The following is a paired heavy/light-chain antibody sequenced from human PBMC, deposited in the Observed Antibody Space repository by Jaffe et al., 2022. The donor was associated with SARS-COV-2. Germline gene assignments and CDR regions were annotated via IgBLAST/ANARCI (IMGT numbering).Light chain of an antibody. CDR3: QEFGTSPAWIGWT. CDR1: QSVRNNY. V-gene: IGKV3-20*01. CDR2: AAS. J-gene: IGKJ1*01. Sequence: EIVLTQSPGTLSLSPGDRATLSCRASQSVRNNYLSWYQQRPGQAPRLLIYAASTRATGIPDRFSGSGSGTDFTLTISRLEPEDFAVYYCQEFGTSPAWIGWTFGQGTKVEVK.
Heavy chain of an antibody. J-gene: IGHJ4*02. Sequence: EVQLVESGGGLVKPGGSLRLSCAASGFTFNTVWMSWVRQAPGKGLEWVGRIKSKTTGGTADYAAPVADRFTISRDDSKNTVYLQMNSLKTEDTAVYYCVSTFYSDSSANRWGQGTLVTVSS. V-gene: IGHV3-15*01. CDR1: GFTFNTVW. CDR3: VSTFYSDSSANR. CDR2: IKSKTTGGTA. D-gene: IGHD3-22*01.